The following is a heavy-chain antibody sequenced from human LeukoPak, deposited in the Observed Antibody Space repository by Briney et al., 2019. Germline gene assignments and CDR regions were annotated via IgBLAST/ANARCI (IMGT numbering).Heavy chain of an antibody. V-gene: IGHV3-7*03. J-gene: IGHJ4*02. Sequence: GGSLRLSCVASGFTISSYWMHWVRQAPGKGLEWVANIKQDGSEEYYVDSVKGGFTISRDNAKNSLYLQMNSLRAEDTAVYYCARRYFDYWGQGILVTVSS. CDR3: ARRYFDY. CDR2: IKQDGSEE. CDR1: GFTISSYW.